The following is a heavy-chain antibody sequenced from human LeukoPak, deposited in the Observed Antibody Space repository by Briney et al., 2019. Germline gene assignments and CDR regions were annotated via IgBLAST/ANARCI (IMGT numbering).Heavy chain of an antibody. J-gene: IGHJ4*02. V-gene: IGHV4-39*01. CDR2: IYYSGST. D-gene: IGHD6-19*01. CDR3: ASDTVVADGFFHS. Sequence: SETLSLTCTVSGGSISSTDHYWGWIRQPPRKGLEWIGSIYYSGSTYYDPSLKSRLTISVDTSKNQFSLRLNSVSAADTAVYFCASDTVVADGFFHSWGQGTLVTVSS. CDR1: GGSISSTDHY.